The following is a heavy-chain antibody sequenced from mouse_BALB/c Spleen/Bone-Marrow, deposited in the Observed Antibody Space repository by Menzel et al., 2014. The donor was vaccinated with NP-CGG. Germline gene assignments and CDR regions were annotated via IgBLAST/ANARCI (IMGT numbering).Heavy chain of an antibody. J-gene: IGHJ4*01. CDR3: ARHEDLDIRRRLGAMDY. CDR2: FFPGSGSI. V-gene: IGHV1-62-2*01. D-gene: IGHD2-12*01. CDR1: GYTFTEYI. Sequence: QVQLKDSGAELVKPGASVKQSCKASGYTFTEYIIHWIKQRSGQGLEWIWWFFPGSGSIKYNEKFKDKATLTADKSSSTVYMELSRLTSEDSAVYFCARHEDLDIRRRLGAMDYWGQGTSVTVSS.